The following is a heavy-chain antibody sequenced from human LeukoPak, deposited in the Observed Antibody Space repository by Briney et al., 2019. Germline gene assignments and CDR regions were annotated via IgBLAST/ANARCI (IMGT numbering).Heavy chain of an antibody. V-gene: IGHV3-21*01. J-gene: IGHJ4*02. Sequence: PGGSLRLSCASSRFTHSSYSRNWVRQAPGKGLEWVSSISSSCSYIYYADSVKGRFTISRDNAKHSLYLQMNSLRAEDTAVYSCARGGQIAVARTVYLDYWGQGTLVTVSS. CDR1: RFTHSSYS. CDR3: ARGGQIAVARTVYLDY. D-gene: IGHD6-19*01. CDR2: ISSSCSYI.